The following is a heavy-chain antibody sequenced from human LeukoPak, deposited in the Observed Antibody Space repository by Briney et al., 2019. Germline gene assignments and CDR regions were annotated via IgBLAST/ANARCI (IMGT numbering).Heavy chain of an antibody. CDR1: GFTFSSYA. J-gene: IGHJ4*02. CDR2: ISYDGSNK. CDR3: ARDLIVGATTAYYFDY. Sequence: GGSLRLSCAASGFTFSSYAMHWVRQAPGKGLEWVAVISYDGSNKYYADSVKGRFTISRDNSKNTLYLQMNSLRAEDTAVYYCARDLIVGATTAYYFDYWGQGTLVTVSS. V-gene: IGHV3-30*04. D-gene: IGHD1-26*01.